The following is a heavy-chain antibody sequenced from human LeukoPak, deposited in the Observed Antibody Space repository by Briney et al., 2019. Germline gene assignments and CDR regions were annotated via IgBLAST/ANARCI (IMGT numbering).Heavy chain of an antibody. D-gene: IGHD6-25*01. CDR1: GGSFSGYY. CDR3: ARLSGPH. V-gene: IGHV4-34*01. J-gene: IGHJ4*02. CDR2: INHSGST. Sequence: SETLSLTCAVYGGSFSGYYWSWTRQPPGKGLEWIGEINHSGSTNYNPSLKSRVTISVDTSKNQFSLKLSSVTAADTAVYYCARLSGPHWGQGTLVTVSS.